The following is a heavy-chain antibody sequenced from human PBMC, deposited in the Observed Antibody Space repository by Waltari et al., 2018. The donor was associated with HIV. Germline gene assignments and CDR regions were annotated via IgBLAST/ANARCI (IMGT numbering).Heavy chain of an antibody. V-gene: IGHV3-48*01. CDR1: GFTFSSYR. CDR2: ISSSGSTI. CDR3: ARDYSGTYADFDY. Sequence: EVQLVESGGGLVPPGGSLGLSFAALGFTFSSYRMNWVRQAPGKGLEWVSYISSSGSTIYYADSVRGRFTISRDNAKNSLYLQLNSLRAEDTAVYYCARDYSGTYADFDYWGQGTLVTVSS. J-gene: IGHJ4*02. D-gene: IGHD1-26*01.